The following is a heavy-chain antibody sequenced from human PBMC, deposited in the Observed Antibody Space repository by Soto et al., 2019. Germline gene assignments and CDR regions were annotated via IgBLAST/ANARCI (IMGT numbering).Heavy chain of an antibody. CDR3: AMRHYYYDSSGFDY. CDR1: GYTFTSYG. CDR2: ISAYNGNT. J-gene: IGHJ4*02. V-gene: IGHV1-18*04. Sequence: QVQLVQSGAEVKKPGASVKVSCKASGYTFTSYGISWVRQAPGQGLEWMGWISAYNGNTNYAQKLQGRVTMTTDTSTNTAYVELRSLRSDDTAVYYCAMRHYYYDSSGFDYWGQGTLVTVSS. D-gene: IGHD3-22*01.